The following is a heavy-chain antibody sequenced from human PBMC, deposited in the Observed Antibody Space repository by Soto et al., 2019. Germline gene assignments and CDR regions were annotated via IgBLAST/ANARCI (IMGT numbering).Heavy chain of an antibody. CDR1: GFTFSSYG. J-gene: IGHJ2*01. D-gene: IGHD6-13*01. Sequence: QVQLVESGGGVVQPGRSLRLSCAASGFTFSSYGMHWVRQAPGKGLEWVAVISYDGSNKYYADSVKGQFTISRDNSKNTLYLQMNSLRAEDTAVYYCAKGLRAAAGTRWYFDLWGRGTLVTVSS. V-gene: IGHV3-30*18. CDR2: ISYDGSNK. CDR3: AKGLRAAAGTRWYFDL.